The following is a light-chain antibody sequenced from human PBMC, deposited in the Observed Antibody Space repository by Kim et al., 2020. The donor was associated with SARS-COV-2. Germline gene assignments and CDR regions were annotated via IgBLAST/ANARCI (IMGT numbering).Light chain of an antibody. CDR2: GKN. CDR3: NSRDSSGNHLWV. J-gene: IGLJ3*02. Sequence: SSELTQDPAVSVALGQTVRITCQGDSLRSYYASWYQQKPGQAPVLVIYGKNNRSSGIPDRFSGSSSGNTASLTITGAQAEDEADYYCNSRDSSGNHLWVFGGGTQLTVL. V-gene: IGLV3-19*01. CDR1: SLRSYY.